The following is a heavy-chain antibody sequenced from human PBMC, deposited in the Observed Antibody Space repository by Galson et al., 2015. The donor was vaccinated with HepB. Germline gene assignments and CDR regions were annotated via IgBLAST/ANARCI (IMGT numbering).Heavy chain of an antibody. D-gene: IGHD6-6*01. CDR1: GFAFGSYG. V-gene: IGHV3-33*01. Sequence: SLRLSCAASGFAFGSYGMHWVRQAPGKGLEWVAVIWHDGRNAEYTDSVKGRFIMSRDNSKNTLYLQMNGLRVEDTAVYYCARDGSSARDLDRWGQGTLVTVSS. CDR2: IWHDGRNA. J-gene: IGHJ5*02. CDR3: ARDGSSARDLDR.